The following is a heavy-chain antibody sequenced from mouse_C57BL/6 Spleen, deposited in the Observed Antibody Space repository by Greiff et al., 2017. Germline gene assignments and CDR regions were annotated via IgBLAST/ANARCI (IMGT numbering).Heavy chain of an antibody. J-gene: IGHJ1*03. D-gene: IGHD2-4*01. V-gene: IGHV1-69*01. CDR3: ARKGIYDNERYFDV. Sequence: VQLQQPGAELVMPGASVKLSCKASGYTFTSYWMHWVKQRPGQGLEWIGEIDPSDSYTNYNQKFKGKSTLTVDKSSSTAYMQLSSLTSEDSAVYYCARKGIYDNERYFDVWGTGTTGTASS. CDR2: IDPSDSYT. CDR1: GYTFTSYW.